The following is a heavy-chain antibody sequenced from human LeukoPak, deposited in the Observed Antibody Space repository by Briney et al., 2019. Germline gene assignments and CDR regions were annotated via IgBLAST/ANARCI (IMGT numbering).Heavy chain of an antibody. V-gene: IGHV3-48*04. CDR2: ISSSGSTI. D-gene: IGHD3-10*01. CDR3: AREQLLWFGELLPAWYYYGMDV. J-gene: IGHJ6*02. Sequence: GGSLRLSCAASGFTFSSYAMSWVRQAPGKGLEWVSYISSSGSTIYYADSVKGRFTISRDNAKNSLYLQMNSLRAEDTAVYYCAREQLLWFGELLPAWYYYGMDVWGQGTTVTVSS. CDR1: GFTFSSYA.